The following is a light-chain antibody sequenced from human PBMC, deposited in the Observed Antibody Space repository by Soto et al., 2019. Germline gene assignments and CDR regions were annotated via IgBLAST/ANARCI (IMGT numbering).Light chain of an antibody. CDR2: EVS. Sequence: QSVLTQPPSASGSPGQSVAISCTGTSSDIGGYNYVSWYQQHPGKAPKLMIFEVSQRPSGVPDRFSGSKSGNTASLTVSGLQAEDEADYYCSSYAGSNILVFGGGTQLTVL. CDR3: SSYAGSNILV. CDR1: SSDIGGYNY. V-gene: IGLV2-8*01. J-gene: IGLJ2*01.